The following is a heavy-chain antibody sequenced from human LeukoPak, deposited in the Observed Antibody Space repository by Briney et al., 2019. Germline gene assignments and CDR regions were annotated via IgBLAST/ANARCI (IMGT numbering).Heavy chain of an antibody. J-gene: IGHJ6*03. CDR1: GASINVY. Sequence: SETLPLTCAVSGASINVYWTWIRQPPGKGLEWIGYIHYSGSTNYNPSLKSRVTISVDTSKNQFSLKLSSVTAADTAVYYCARASVTYYYYYYMDVWGQGTTVTVSS. CDR2: IHYSGST. D-gene: IGHD4-11*01. CDR3: ARASVTYYYYYYMDV. V-gene: IGHV4-59*01.